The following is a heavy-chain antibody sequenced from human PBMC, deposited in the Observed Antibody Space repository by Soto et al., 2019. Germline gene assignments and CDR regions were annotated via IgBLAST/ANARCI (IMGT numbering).Heavy chain of an antibody. D-gene: IGHD6-19*01. CDR2: IIPIFGTA. Sequence: QVQLVQSGAEVKKPGSSVKVSCKASGGTFSSYAISWVRQAPGQGLEWMGGIIPIFGTANYAQKFQGRVTITADESTRAAYMELSSLRSEDTAVYYCARLGEAVANTQQNDYWGQGTLVTVSS. CDR3: ARLGEAVANTQQNDY. J-gene: IGHJ4*02. CDR1: GGTFSSYA. V-gene: IGHV1-69*12.